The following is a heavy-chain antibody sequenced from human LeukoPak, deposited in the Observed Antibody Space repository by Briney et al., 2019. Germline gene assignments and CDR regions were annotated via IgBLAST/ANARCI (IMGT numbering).Heavy chain of an antibody. CDR1: RFTFSSYS. CDR2: ISSSSSYI. CDR3: ARDDRGYGHFDY. D-gene: IGHD6-25*01. Sequence: GGSLRLSCAASRFTFSSYSMNWVRQAPGKGLEWVSSISSSSSYIYYADSVKGRFTISRDNAKNSLYLQMNSLRAEDTAVYYCARDDRGYGHFDYWGQGTLVTVSS. J-gene: IGHJ4*02. V-gene: IGHV3-21*01.